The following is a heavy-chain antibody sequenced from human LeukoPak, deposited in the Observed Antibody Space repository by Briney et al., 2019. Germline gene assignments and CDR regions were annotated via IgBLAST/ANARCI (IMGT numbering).Heavy chain of an antibody. CDR1: AYSISSGYY. J-gene: IGHJ3*02. CDR3: AREPRIGNAFDI. Sequence: SSETLSLTCTVSAYSISSGYYWGWIRQPPGKGLEWIGSIYHSGSTYYNPSLKSRVTISVDTSKNQFSLKLSSVTAADTAVYYCAREPRIGNAFDIWDQGTMVTVSS. V-gene: IGHV4-38-2*02. CDR2: IYHSGST. D-gene: IGHD1-26*01.